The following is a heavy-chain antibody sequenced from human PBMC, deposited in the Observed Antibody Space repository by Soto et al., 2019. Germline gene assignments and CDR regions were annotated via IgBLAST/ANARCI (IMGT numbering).Heavy chain of an antibody. CDR3: ARELERVFDY. CDR2: IAYDGRNK. V-gene: IGHV3-30*04. Sequence: PGGSLRLSCAASGFTFSHYAMHWVRQAPGKGLEWVAVIAYDGRNKYYADSVKGRFTISRDNSKNTLYLQMNSLRIEDTAVYYCARELERVFDYWGQGTLVTVSS. CDR1: GFTFSHYA. D-gene: IGHD1-1*01. J-gene: IGHJ4*02.